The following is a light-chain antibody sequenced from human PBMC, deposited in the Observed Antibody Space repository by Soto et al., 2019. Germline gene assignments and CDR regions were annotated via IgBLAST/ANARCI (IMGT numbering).Light chain of an antibody. Sequence: EIVLTQSPATLSLSPGERATLSCRASQSVSSYLAWYQQKAGQAPRLLIYDASNRATGIPARFSGSGSGSGTDFTLTISSLEPEDFAVYYCQQRSNWRTFGRGTKLEIK. CDR3: QQRSNWRT. V-gene: IGKV3-11*01. CDR2: DAS. CDR1: QSVSSY. J-gene: IGKJ2*01.